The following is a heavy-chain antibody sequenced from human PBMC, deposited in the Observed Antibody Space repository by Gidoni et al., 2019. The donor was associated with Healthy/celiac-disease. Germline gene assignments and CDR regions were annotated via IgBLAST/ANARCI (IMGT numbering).Heavy chain of an antibody. CDR1: GYTFTRYY. V-gene: IGHV1-46*01. CDR3: ARVGSPRGYFDY. Sequence: QVQLVQSGAEVKKPGASVKVSCKASGYTFTRYYMHWVRQAPGQGLEWMGIINPSGGSTSYAQKFQGRVTMTRDTSTSTVYMELSSLRSEDTAVYYCARVGSPRGYFDYWGQGTLVTVSS. J-gene: IGHJ4*02. D-gene: IGHD3-10*01. CDR2: INPSGGST.